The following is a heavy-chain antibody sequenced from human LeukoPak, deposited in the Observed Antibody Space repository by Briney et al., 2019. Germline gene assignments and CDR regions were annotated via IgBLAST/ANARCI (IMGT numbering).Heavy chain of an antibody. CDR1: GYSISSGYY. Sequence: SETLSLTYAVSGYSISSGYYWGWIRPPPGKGLEWIGSIYHSGSTYYNPSLKSRVTISVDTSKNQFSLKLSSVTAADTAVYYCARHRNLDTAYYMDVWGKGTTVTVSS. CDR2: IYHSGST. V-gene: IGHV4-38-2*01. D-gene: IGHD5-18*01. CDR3: ARHRNLDTAYYMDV. J-gene: IGHJ6*03.